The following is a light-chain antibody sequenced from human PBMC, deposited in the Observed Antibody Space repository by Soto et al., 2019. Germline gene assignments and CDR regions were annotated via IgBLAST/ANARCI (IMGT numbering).Light chain of an antibody. J-gene: IGKJ2*01. CDR2: DAF. CDR3: QQFNNYPYT. Sequence: DIQMTQSPSTLSASVGDRVTITCRASQNINNWLAWYQQKPGKPPKLLIYDAFDLESGIPSRFSGSRSGTEFTLTISSLQPDDVATYYCQQFNNYPYTFGQGTKVDIK. V-gene: IGKV1-5*01. CDR1: QNINNW.